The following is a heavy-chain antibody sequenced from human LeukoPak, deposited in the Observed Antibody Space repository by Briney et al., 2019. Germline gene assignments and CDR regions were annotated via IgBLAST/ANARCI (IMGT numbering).Heavy chain of an antibody. CDR1: GYTFTSYG. D-gene: IGHD1-26*01. V-gene: IGHV1-18*01. CDR2: ISAYNGNT. Sequence: ASVKVSCKASGYTFTSYGISWVRQAPGQGLEWMGWISAYNGNTNYAQKLQGRVTMTTDTSTSTAYMELRSLRSDDTAVYYCARGGNIVGATYNWFDPWGQGTLVTVSS. J-gene: IGHJ5*02. CDR3: ARGGNIVGATYNWFDP.